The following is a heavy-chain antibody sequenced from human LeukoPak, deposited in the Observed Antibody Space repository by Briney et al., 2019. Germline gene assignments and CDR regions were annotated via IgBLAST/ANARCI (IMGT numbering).Heavy chain of an antibody. V-gene: IGHV3-66*01. CDR2: LYSGGST. J-gene: IGHJ6*02. D-gene: IGHD5-24*01. Sequence: GGSLRLSCAASGFTVSSNYMSWVRQAPGKGLEWVSLLYSGGSTYYADSVKGRFSISRDNSKNTLYLQMNSLRAEDTAVYYCASRDKGYYYGMDVWGQGTTVTVSS. CDR3: ASRDKGYYYGMDV. CDR1: GFTVSSNY.